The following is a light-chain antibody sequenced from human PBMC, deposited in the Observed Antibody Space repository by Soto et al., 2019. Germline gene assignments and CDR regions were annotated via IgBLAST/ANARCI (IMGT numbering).Light chain of an antibody. CDR1: QSISSW. CDR3: QQYNNSGT. Sequence: DIQMTQSPSTLSASVGDRVTITCRASQSISSWLAWYQQKPGKAPKLLIYKASSLESGVPSRFSGSGSGTEFTLTISSLQPDDFATYYCQQYNNSGTFGQGTKLEIK. J-gene: IGKJ2*01. V-gene: IGKV1-5*03. CDR2: KAS.